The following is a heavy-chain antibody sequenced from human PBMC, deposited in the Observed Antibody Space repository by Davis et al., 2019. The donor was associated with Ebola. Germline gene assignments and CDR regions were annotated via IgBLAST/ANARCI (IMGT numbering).Heavy chain of an antibody. V-gene: IGHV3-7*01. CDR2: IKQDGSEK. CDR1: GFTFNKFW. CDR3: ARVRRAAAGRHGGAFDI. Sequence: GESLKISCAASGFTFNKFWMSWVRQAPGKGLEWVANIKQDGSEKYYVDSVKGRFTISRDNAKNSLYLQMNSLRDEDTAVYYCARVRRAAAGRHGGAFDIWGQGTMVTVSS. D-gene: IGHD6-13*01. J-gene: IGHJ3*02.